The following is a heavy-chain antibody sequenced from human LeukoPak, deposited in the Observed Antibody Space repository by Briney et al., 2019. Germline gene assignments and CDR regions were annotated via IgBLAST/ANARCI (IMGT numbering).Heavy chain of an antibody. D-gene: IGHD2-15*01. CDR2: IYYSGST. CDR1: GGSISSYY. J-gene: IGHJ4*02. V-gene: IGHV4-59*01. CDR3: ARDPGDI. Sequence: PSETLSLTCTVSGGSISSYYWSWIRQPPGKGLEWVGCIYYSGSTNYNPSLKSRVTISVDTSKNQCTLKLSAVTAADTAVYYCARDPGDIWGQGTLVTVSS.